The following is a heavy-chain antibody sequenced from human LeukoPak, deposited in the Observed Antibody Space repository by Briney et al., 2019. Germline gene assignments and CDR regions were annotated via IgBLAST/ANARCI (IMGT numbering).Heavy chain of an antibody. CDR2: INSDGSST. J-gene: IGHJ4*02. Sequence: GGPLRLSCAASGFTFSSYWMHWVRQAPGKGLVWVSRINSDGSSTTYADSVKGRFTISRDNAKNTLYLQMNSLRVEDTAVYYCVSEDDRDGDMFWGQGTLVTVSS. CDR1: GFTFSSYW. V-gene: IGHV3-74*01. CDR3: VSEDDRDGDMF. D-gene: IGHD4-17*01.